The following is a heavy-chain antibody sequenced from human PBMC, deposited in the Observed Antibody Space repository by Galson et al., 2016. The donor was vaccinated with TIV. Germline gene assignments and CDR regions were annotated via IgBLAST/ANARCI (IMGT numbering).Heavy chain of an antibody. D-gene: IGHD1-20*01. CDR3: VEYNWNQPDC. J-gene: IGHJ4*02. CDR2: IVPDGETT. CDR1: GFTFTTSF. V-gene: IGHV3-74*01. Sequence: SLRLSCAASGFTFTTSFMYWVRQAPGKGLEWVSRIVPDGETTVYADSVRGRFTISRDNAKSTLYLQMTSLRAEDTAIYYCVEYNWNQPDCWGQGTLVSVSS.